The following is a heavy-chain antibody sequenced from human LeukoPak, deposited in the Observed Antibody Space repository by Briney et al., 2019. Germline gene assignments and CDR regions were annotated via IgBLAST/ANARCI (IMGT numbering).Heavy chain of an antibody. CDR1: GFTFSSYE. Sequence: GGSLRLSCAASGFTFSSYEMNWVRQAPGKGLEWVSHISSIGTTIYYADSVKGRFTISRDNAENSLFLQMNSLRAEDTAVYYCAVGGGYWGQGTLVTVSS. CDR3: AVGGGY. V-gene: IGHV3-48*03. D-gene: IGHD3-16*01. CDR2: ISSIGTTI. J-gene: IGHJ4*02.